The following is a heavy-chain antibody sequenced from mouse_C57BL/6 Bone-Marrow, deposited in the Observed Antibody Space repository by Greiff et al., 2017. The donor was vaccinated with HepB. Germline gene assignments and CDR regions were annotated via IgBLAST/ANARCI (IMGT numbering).Heavy chain of an antibody. D-gene: IGHD1-1*01. Sequence: VQLQQPGAELVKPGASVKLSCKASGYTFTSYWMQWVKQRPGQGLEWIGEIDPSDSYTNYNQKFKGKATLTVDTSSSTAYMQLSSLTSEDSAVYYCARGEDYYGSSSYYAMDYWGQGTSVTVSS. CDR2: IDPSDSYT. V-gene: IGHV1-50*01. CDR3: ARGEDYYGSSSYYAMDY. J-gene: IGHJ4*01. CDR1: GYTFTSYW.